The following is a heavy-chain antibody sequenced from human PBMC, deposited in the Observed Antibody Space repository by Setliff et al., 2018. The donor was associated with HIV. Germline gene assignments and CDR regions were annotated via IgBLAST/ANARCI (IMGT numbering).Heavy chain of an antibody. V-gene: IGHV4-34*01. Sequence: KTSETLSLTCAVYGGSFSGYYWSWIRQPPGKGLEWIGEINHSGSTNYNPSLKSRVTISVDTSKNQFSLKLSSVTAADTAVYYCARGPLDYYDSSGYLDAFDIWGQGTMVTVSS. CDR3: ARGPLDYYDSSGYLDAFDI. CDR1: GGSFSGYY. D-gene: IGHD3-22*01. CDR2: INHSGST. J-gene: IGHJ3*02.